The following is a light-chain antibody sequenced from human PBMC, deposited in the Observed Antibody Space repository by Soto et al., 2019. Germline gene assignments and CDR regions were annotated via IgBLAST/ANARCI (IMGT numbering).Light chain of an antibody. CDR1: SSNIGNNY. CDR3: GTWDSSLSGMI. J-gene: IGLJ2*01. CDR2: DNN. V-gene: IGLV1-51*01. Sequence: QSVLTQPPSVSAAPGQKVTISCSGSSSNIGNNYVSWYQHLPGTAPKLLIYDNNKRPSGIPDRFSGSKSGTSATLDITGLQTGDEADYYCGTWDSSLSGMIFGGGTKLTVL.